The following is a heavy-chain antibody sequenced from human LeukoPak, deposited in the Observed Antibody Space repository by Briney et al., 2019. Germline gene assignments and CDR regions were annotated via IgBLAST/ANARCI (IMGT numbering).Heavy chain of an antibody. CDR3: ARDVYCSTTSCFSKITDY. CDR1: GFTFSGYG. V-gene: IGHV3-64*01. J-gene: IGHJ4*02. CDR2: ISSDGGST. Sequence: GSLRLSCAASGFTFSGYGFHWVRQAPGEGLEYVSSISSDGGSTYYANSVKGRFTISRDNSKNTLYLQMGSLRAEDMAVYYCARDVYCSTTSCFSKITDYWGQGTLVTVSS. D-gene: IGHD2-2*01.